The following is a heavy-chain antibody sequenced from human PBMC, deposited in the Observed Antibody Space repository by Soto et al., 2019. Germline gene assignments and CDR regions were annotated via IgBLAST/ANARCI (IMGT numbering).Heavy chain of an antibody. V-gene: IGHV3-30*18. CDR1: GFTFSSYG. CDR2: ISYDGSNK. CDR3: AKAPGGWVAPRMLLSNY. J-gene: IGHJ4*02. D-gene: IGHD2-15*01. Sequence: GGSLRLSCAASGFTFSSYGMHWVRQAPGKGLEWVAVISYDGSNKYYADSVKGRFTISRDNSKNTLYLQMNSLRAEDTAVYYCAKAPGGWVAPRMLLSNYWGQGTLVTVSS.